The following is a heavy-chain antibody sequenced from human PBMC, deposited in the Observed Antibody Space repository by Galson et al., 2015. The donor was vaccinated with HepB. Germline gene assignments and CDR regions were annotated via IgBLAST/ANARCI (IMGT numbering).Heavy chain of an antibody. V-gene: IGHV3-30*04. J-gene: IGHJ4*02. CDR1: GFTFSAYA. CDR3: VRESLMAMVTFDL. Sequence: SLRLSCAASGFTFSAYAMHWVRQAPGKGLEWVALVSSDESNKYYADSVRGRFTISRDNSKNTLYLQMNSLRAEDTAVYYCVRESLMAMVTFDLWGRGTLVTVSS. D-gene: IGHD5-18*01. CDR2: VSSDESNK.